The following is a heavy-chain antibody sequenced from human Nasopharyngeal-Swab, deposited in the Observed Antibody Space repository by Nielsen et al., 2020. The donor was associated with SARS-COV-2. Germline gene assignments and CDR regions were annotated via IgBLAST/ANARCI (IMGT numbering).Heavy chain of an antibody. D-gene: IGHD2-15*01. CDR1: GFTFDDYA. Sequence: SLTISCAASGFTFDDYAIHWVRQAPGRGLEWVSGISWDSGNIGYADSVKGRFTISRDNAKNSLYLQMNSLRAEDTALYYCVKDNLLRAFDLWGQGTMVTVSS. V-gene: IGHV3-9*01. CDR2: ISWDSGNI. CDR3: VKDNLLRAFDL. J-gene: IGHJ3*01.